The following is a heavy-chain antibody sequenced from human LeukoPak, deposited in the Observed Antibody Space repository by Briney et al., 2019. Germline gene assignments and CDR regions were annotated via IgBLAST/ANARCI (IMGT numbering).Heavy chain of an antibody. J-gene: IGHJ4*02. CDR2: ISTSGSAI. CDR1: GFTFSNYY. D-gene: IGHD3-22*01. V-gene: IGHV3-48*02. Sequence: GGSLRLSCAASGFTFSNYYTGWVRQAPGEGLEWVSYISTSGSAINYADSVKGRFTISRDNAKNSLFLQMNSLRDDDTAVYYCARVRSGYYLDYWGQGTLVTVSS. CDR3: ARVRSGYYLDY.